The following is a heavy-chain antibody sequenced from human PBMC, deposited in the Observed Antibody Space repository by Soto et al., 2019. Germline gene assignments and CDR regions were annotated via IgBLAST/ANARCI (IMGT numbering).Heavy chain of an antibody. CDR1: GLPFSGYG. V-gene: IGHV3-33*01. CDR2: IWYDGSNK. Sequence: PGGPLNISCAAPGLPFSGYGMHWARQGPGKGLEWVAVIWYDGSNKYYADSVKGRFTISGDNSKNTLYLQMNSLRAEDTAVYYCARGKAPKYSYFGMDVWGQGTTVTVSS. J-gene: IGHJ6*02. CDR3: ARGKAPKYSYFGMDV.